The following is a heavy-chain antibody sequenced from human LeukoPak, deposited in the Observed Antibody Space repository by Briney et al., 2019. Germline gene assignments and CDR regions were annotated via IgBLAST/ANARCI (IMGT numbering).Heavy chain of an antibody. CDR3: ATTYYYDSSGYRARYYYYMDV. Sequence: ASVKVSCKVSGYTLTELSMHWVRQAPGKGLEWMGGFDPEDGETIYAQKFQGRVTMTEDTSTDTAYMELSSLRSEDTAVYYCATTYYYDSSGYRARYYYYMDVWGKGTTVTLYS. CDR1: GYTLTELS. D-gene: IGHD3-22*01. CDR2: FDPEDGET. V-gene: IGHV1-24*01. J-gene: IGHJ6*03.